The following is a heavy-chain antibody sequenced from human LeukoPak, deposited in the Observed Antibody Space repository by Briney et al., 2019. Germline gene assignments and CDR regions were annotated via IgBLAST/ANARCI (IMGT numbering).Heavy chain of an antibody. Sequence: SETLSLTCAVYGGSFSGYYWSWIRQPPGKGLEWIGEINHSGSTNYNPSLKSRVTISVDTSKNQFSLKLSSVTAADTAVYYCARGSIAVAGILRHYYYGMDVWGQGTTVTVSS. V-gene: IGHV4-34*01. J-gene: IGHJ6*02. CDR3: ARGSIAVAGILRHYYYGMDV. CDR1: GGSFSGYY. D-gene: IGHD6-19*01. CDR2: INHSGST.